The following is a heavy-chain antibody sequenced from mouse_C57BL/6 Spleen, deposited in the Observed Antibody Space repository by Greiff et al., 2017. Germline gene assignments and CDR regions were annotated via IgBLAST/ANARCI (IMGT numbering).Heavy chain of an antibody. CDR3: ARDYGNYEGWFAY. CDR1: GYTFTSYW. D-gene: IGHD2-1*01. J-gene: IGHJ3*01. V-gene: IGHV1-7*01. CDR2: INPSSGYT. Sequence: QVQLQQSGAELAKPGASVKLSCTASGYTFTSYWMHWVKQRPGQGLEWIGYINPSSGYTKYNQKFKDKATLTADKSSSTAYMQLSSRTYEDSAVYYCARDYGNYEGWFAYWGQGTLVTVSA.